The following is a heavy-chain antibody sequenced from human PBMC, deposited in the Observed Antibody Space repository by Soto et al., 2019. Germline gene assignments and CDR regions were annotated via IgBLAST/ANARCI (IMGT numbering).Heavy chain of an antibody. CDR2: TYYRSKWYY. CDR1: GDSGASNGAA. D-gene: IGHD4-17*01. CDR3: ARSDYTSGWDNWFDP. J-gene: IGHJ5*02. V-gene: IGHV6-1*01. Sequence: SQTLSLTCAISGDSGASNGAAWNWIRQSPSRGLEWLGRTYYRSKWYYDYAVSVKSRITIKPDTSKNQFSLQLNSVTPEDTAFYYCARSDYTSGWDNWFDPWGQRPLVTVSS.